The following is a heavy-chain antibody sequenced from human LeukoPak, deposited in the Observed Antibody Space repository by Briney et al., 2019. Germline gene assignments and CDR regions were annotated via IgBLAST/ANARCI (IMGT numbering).Heavy chain of an antibody. CDR1: GYTFTSYA. V-gene: IGHV1-3*01. CDR2: INAGNGNT. D-gene: IGHD3-22*01. Sequence: ASVKVSCKASGYTFTSYAMHWVRQAPGQRLEWMGWINAGNGNTKYSQKFQGRVTITRDTSASTAYMELSSLRSEDTAVYYCASHYDRSGYPFDFDYWGQGTLVTVSS. J-gene: IGHJ4*02. CDR3: ASHYDRSGYPFDFDY.